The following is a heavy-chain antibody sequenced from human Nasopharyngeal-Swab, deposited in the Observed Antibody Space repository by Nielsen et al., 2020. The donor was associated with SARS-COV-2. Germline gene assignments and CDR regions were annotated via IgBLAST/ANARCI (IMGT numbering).Heavy chain of an antibody. J-gene: IGHJ5*02. V-gene: IGHV1-18*04. CDR3: ARDQPPPYDFWSGYYREYNWFDP. Sequence: ASVKVSCKASGYTFTSYGISWVRQAPGQGLEWMGWISAYNGNTNYAQKLQGRVTMTTVTSTSTAYMELRSLRSDDTAVYYCARDQPPPYDFWSGYYREYNWFDPWGQGTLVTVSS. CDR1: GYTFTSYG. CDR2: ISAYNGNT. D-gene: IGHD3-3*01.